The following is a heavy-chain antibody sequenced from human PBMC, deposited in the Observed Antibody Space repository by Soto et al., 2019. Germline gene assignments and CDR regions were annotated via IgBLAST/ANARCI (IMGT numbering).Heavy chain of an antibody. CDR1: GGSIXSYY. Sequence: SETLSLTCTVSGGSIXSYYWSWIRQPPGKGLEWIWYIYYSGSTNYNPSLKSRVTISVDTSKNQFSLKLSSVTAADTAVYYCARDPRTNNSDHYHYGMDVWGQGTTVTVSS. D-gene: IGHD1-20*01. V-gene: IGHV4-59*01. J-gene: IGHJ6*02. CDR2: IYYSGST. CDR3: ARDPRTNNSDHYHYGMDV.